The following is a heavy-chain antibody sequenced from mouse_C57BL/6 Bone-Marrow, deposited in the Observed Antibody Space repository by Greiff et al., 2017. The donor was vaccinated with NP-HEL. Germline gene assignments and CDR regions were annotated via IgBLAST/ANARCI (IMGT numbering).Heavy chain of an antibody. V-gene: IGHV5-12*01. CDR2: ISNGGGST. J-gene: IGHJ2*01. Sequence: VVESGGGLVQPGGSLKLSCAASGFTFSDYYMYWVRQTPEKRLEWVAYISNGGGSTYYPDTVKGRFTISRDNAKNTLYLQMSRLKSEDTAMYYCARHDSNYGYFDYWGQGTTLTVSS. CDR1: GFTFSDYY. D-gene: IGHD2-5*01. CDR3: ARHDSNYGYFDY.